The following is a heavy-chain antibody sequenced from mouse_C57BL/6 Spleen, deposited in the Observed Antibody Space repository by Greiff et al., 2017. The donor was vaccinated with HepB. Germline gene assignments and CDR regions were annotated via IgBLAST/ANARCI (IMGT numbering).Heavy chain of an antibody. Sequence: QVQLQQPGAELVRPGSSVKLSCKASGYTFTSYWMHWVKQRPIQGLEWIGNIDPSDSETHYNQKFKDKATLPVDKSSSTAYMQLSSLTSEDSAVYYCATIYYGNYDAMDYWGQGTSVTVSS. J-gene: IGHJ4*01. CDR2: IDPSDSET. CDR1: GYTFTSYW. D-gene: IGHD2-1*01. CDR3: ATIYYGNYDAMDY. V-gene: IGHV1-52*01.